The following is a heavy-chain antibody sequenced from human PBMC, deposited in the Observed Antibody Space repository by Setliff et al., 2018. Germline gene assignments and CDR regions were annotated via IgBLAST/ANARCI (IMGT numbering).Heavy chain of an antibody. CDR3: AKRGHYSSSDGLSFDF. Sequence: PGGSLRLSCAASGFTFSSYWMSWVRQAPGKGLEWVSSVYNGNDETKYADSVKGRFTISRDRSKNTVYLQMNRLRAEDTAVYYCAKRGHYSSSDGLSFDFWGQGTQVTVSS. D-gene: IGHD6-6*01. V-gene: IGHV3-23*01. CDR1: GFTFSSYW. CDR2: VYNGNDET. J-gene: IGHJ4*02.